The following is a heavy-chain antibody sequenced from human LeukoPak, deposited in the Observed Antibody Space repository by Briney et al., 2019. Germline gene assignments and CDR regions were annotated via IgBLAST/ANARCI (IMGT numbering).Heavy chain of an antibody. CDR3: AKDVVVKRPAAIS. D-gene: IGHD2-2*02. J-gene: IGHJ5*02. Sequence: GGSLRLSCAASGSTFSSYGMHWVRQAPGKGLEWVAFIRYDGSNKYYADSVKGRFTISRDNSKNTLYLQMNSLRAEDTAVYYCAKDVVVKRPAAISWGQGTLVTVSS. CDR2: IRYDGSNK. CDR1: GSTFSSYG. V-gene: IGHV3-30*02.